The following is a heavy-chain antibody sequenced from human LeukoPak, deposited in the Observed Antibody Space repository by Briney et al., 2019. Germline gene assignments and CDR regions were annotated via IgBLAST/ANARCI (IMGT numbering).Heavy chain of an antibody. D-gene: IGHD3-3*01. J-gene: IGHJ6*02. Sequence: ASVKVSCKVSGYTLTELSMHWVRQAPGKGLEWMGGFDPEDGETIYAQKFQGRVTMTEDTSTDTAYMELSGLRSEDTAVYYCATSQYYDFWSGYYGMDVWGQGTTVTVSS. V-gene: IGHV1-24*01. CDR3: ATSQYYDFWSGYYGMDV. CDR1: GYTLTELS. CDR2: FDPEDGET.